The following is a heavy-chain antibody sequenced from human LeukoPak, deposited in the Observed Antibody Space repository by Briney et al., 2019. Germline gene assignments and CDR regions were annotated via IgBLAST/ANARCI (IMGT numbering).Heavy chain of an antibody. V-gene: IGHV3-7*04. D-gene: IGHD1-26*01. CDR2: IKQDGSEK. J-gene: IGHJ1*01. Sequence: PGGSLGLSCAASGFTFSSYWMSWVRQAPGKGLEWVANIKQDGSEKYYVDSVKGRFTISRDNAKNSLYLQMNSLRAEDTAVYYCARVGRAEYFQHWGQGTLVTVSS. CDR1: GFTFSSYW. CDR3: ARVGRAEYFQH.